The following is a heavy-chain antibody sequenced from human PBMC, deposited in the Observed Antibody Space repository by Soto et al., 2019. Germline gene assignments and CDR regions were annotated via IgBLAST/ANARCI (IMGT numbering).Heavy chain of an antibody. CDR2: ILHTGHT. CDR1: GVSFSSSNW. CDR3: ARCPRRVGGKSCVDR. V-gene: IGHV4-4*02. J-gene: IGHJ5*02. Sequence: QVQLQESGPGLVQPSGTLSLTCAVSGVSFSSSNWWAWVRQPPGKGMEWIGEILHTGHTDSSPSLGKRVSISVGTSKKEFSLKLTSVTATETAVYYCARCPRRVGGKSCVDRRGPGVLVTVSS.